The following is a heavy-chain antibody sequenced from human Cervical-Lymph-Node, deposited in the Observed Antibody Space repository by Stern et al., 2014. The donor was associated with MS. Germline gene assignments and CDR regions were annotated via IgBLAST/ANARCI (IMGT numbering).Heavy chain of an antibody. J-gene: IGHJ4*02. CDR2: ISISGNNI. CDR3: ERDPFSSSDDYYGSVDY. Sequence: EVQLVESGGGQVKPGTSLRLSCAASGFALSRYSMNWVRQAPGKGLEWVSSISISGNNIYYADSVKGRFTISRDNAKNSLYLQMNSLRAEDTAVYYCERDPFSSSDDYYGSVDYWGQGTLVTVSS. D-gene: IGHD3-16*01. CDR1: GFALSRYS. V-gene: IGHV3-21*01.